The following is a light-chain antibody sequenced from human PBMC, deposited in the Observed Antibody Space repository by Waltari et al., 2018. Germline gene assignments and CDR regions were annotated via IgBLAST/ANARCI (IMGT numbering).Light chain of an antibody. Sequence: SYVLTHPPLVSGAPGWTATITSGGNNIASTNVHWYQEQPGQAPLLVSSYDSDRPSGIPERFSGSNFGNTATLTISRVEAGDEADYYCQVWDSSSDHYVFGTGTKVTVL. V-gene: IGLV3-21*04. CDR2: YDS. CDR3: QVWDSSSDHYV. J-gene: IGLJ1*01. CDR1: NIASTN.